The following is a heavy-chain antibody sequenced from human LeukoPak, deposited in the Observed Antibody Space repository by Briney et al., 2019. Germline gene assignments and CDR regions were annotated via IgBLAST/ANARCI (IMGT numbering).Heavy chain of an antibody. CDR3: ARGSSDSFDY. J-gene: IGHJ4*02. V-gene: IGHV6-1*01. D-gene: IGHD6-19*01. CDR2: TNYRSKWYT. CDR1: GDSFSGNIVA. Sequence: PSQTLSLTCDISGDSFSGNIVAWNWIRQSPSRGLDWLVRTNYRSKWYTDYAVSVRGRITINPDTSKNRFSLQLDAVTPEDTAVYYCARGSSDSFDYWGQGTLVTVSS.